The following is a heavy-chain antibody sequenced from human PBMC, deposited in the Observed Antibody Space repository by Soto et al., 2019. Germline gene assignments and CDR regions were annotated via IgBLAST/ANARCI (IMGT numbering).Heavy chain of an antibody. CDR3: TRGPGQFDF. CDR2: IRSNAYGGTT. Sequence: PGGSLILSCTASGFTFGDNAMSWVRQAPGKGLEWVGFIRSNAYGGTTEYAASVKGRFTISRDDSKSIAYLQMNSLKIEDTAVDYCTRGPGQFDFWGPGTLVT. D-gene: IGHD1-1*01. V-gene: IGHV3-49*04. CDR1: GFTFGDNA. J-gene: IGHJ4*02.